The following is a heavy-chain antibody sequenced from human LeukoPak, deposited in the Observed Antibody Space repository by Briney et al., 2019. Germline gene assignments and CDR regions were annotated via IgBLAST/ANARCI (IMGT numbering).Heavy chain of an antibody. J-gene: IGHJ4*02. CDR3: AREWTIFGVVTNVYYFDY. CDR2: INPSGGST. Sequence: GASVKVSCKASGYTFTSYYMHWVRQAPGQGLEWMGIINPSGGSTIYAQKFQGRVTMTRDTSTSTVYMELSSLRSEDTAVYYCAREWTIFGVVTNVYYFDYWGQGTLVTVSS. D-gene: IGHD3-3*01. V-gene: IGHV1-46*01. CDR1: GYTFTSYY.